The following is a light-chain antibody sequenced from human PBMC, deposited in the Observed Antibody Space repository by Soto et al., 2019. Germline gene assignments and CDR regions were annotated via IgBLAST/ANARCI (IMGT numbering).Light chain of an antibody. J-gene: IGKJ1*01. CDR1: QSVSSNY. CDR2: GAS. V-gene: IGKV3-20*01. CDR3: QQYGSSPWT. Sequence: ESVLTQSPGTLSLSPGERATLSCRASQSVSSNYLAWYQQKPGQAPRLLIYGASTRATGTPDRFSGSGSGTDFTLTISRLEPEDSAVYYCQQYGSSPWTFGRGTKVEIK.